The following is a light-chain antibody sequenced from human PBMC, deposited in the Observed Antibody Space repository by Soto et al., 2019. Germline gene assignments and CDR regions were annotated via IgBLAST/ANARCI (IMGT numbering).Light chain of an antibody. Sequence: AIQLTQSPSSLSASVGDRVTITCRASQGISSALAWYQQKPGKAPKLLIYDASSLESGVPSRFSGSGSGTDFSLTISSLQTEDFATYYCEQFNSYAPLTFCGGTKVEIK. CDR1: QGISSA. J-gene: IGKJ4*01. V-gene: IGKV1-13*02. CDR2: DAS. CDR3: EQFNSYAPLT.